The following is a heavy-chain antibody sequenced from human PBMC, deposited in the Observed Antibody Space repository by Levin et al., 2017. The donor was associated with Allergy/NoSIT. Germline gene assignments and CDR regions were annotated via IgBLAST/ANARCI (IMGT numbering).Heavy chain of an antibody. D-gene: IGHD6-13*01. J-gene: IGHJ5*02. CDR3: ARAVLPGRYSSSWYMWSPWFDP. CDR1: GDSVSSNSAA. Sequence: SQTLSLTCAISGDSVSSNSAAWNWIRQSPSRGLEWLGRTYYRSKWYNDYAVSVKSRITINPDTSKNQFSLQLNSVTPEDTAVYYCARAVLPGRYSSSWYMWSPWFDPWGQGTLVTVSS. CDR2: TYYRSKWYN. V-gene: IGHV6-1*01.